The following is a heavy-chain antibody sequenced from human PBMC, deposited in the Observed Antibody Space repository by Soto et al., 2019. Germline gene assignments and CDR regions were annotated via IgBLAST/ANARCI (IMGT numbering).Heavy chain of an antibody. CDR3: ARHPRGIAVPEDWFDP. Sequence: QLQLQESGPGLVKPSETLSLTCTVSGGSISSSSYYWGWIRQPPGKGLEWIGSIYYSGSTYYNPSLKSRVTISVDTSKNQFSLKLSSVTAADTAVYYCARHPRGIAVPEDWFDPWGQGTLVTVSS. V-gene: IGHV4-39*01. J-gene: IGHJ5*02. D-gene: IGHD6-19*01. CDR2: IYYSGST. CDR1: GGSISSSSYY.